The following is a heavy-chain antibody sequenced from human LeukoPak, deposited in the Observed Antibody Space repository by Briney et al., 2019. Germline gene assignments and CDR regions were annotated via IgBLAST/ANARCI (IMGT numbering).Heavy chain of an antibody. V-gene: IGHV1-69*02. J-gene: IGHJ3*02. D-gene: IGHD5-18*01. CDR3: ARTPMVSPNRRGAFDI. CDR1: GGTFSSYT. Sequence: ASVKVSCKASGGTFSSYTISWVRQAPGQGLEWMGRITPILGIANYAQKFQGRVTITADKSTSTAYMELSSLRSEDTAVYYCARTPMVSPNRRGAFDIWGQGTMVTVSS. CDR2: ITPILGIA.